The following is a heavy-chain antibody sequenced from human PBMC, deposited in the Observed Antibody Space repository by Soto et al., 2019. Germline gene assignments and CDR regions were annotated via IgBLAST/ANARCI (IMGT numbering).Heavy chain of an antibody. CDR1: GGSISSGGYY. CDR2: IYYSGST. D-gene: IGHD3-16*01. CDR3: ARAGDRITYFNWFDP. J-gene: IGHJ5*02. V-gene: IGHV4-31*03. Sequence: QVQLQESGPGLVKPSQTLSLTCTVSGGSISSGGYYWSWIRQHPGKGLEWIGYIYYSGSTYYNPSLKSRVTIPVDTSKNQFSLKLSSVTAADTAVYYCARAGDRITYFNWFDPWGQGTLVTVSS.